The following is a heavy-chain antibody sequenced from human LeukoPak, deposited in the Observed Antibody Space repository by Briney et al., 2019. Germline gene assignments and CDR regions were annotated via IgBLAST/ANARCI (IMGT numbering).Heavy chain of an antibody. D-gene: IGHD6-6*01. CDR3: AKTPYSSSSRWLDP. CDR2: ISYDGSNK. J-gene: IGHJ5*02. V-gene: IGHV3-30*18. CDR1: GFTFSSYG. Sequence: TGGSLRLSCAASGFTFSSYGMHWVRQAPGKGLEWVAVISYDGSNKYYADSVKGRFTISRDNSKNTLYLQMNSLRAEDTAVYYCAKTPYSSSSRWLDPWGQGTLVTVSS.